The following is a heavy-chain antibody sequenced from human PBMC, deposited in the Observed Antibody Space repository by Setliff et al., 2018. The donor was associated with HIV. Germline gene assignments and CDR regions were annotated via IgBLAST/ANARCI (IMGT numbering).Heavy chain of an antibody. V-gene: IGHV4-31*03. CDR3: AGQTYYYDSSGYAGQAFDI. CDR2: MYNSGSS. Sequence: SETLSLTCTVSGGSISSGGYYWSWIRQHPGKGLEWIGNMYNSGSSYYNPSLKSRVTISGDTSKKQFSLKLSSVIAADTAVYYCAGQTYYYDSSGYAGQAFDIWGRGTMVTVSS. J-gene: IGHJ3*02. D-gene: IGHD3-22*01. CDR1: GGSISSGGYY.